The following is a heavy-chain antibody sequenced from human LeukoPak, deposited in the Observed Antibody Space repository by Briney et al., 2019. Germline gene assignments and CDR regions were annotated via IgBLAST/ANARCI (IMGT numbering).Heavy chain of an antibody. J-gene: IGHJ4*02. D-gene: IGHD6-13*01. CDR1: GINFRSSG. CDR3: AREGGRAVPGRFDQ. Sequence: GGSLRLSCAASGINFRSSGMHWVRQAPGKGLEWVSFIQNDGSDKYYAASVKGRFTISRDNSKNTVYLHMASLRADDTALYYCAREGGRAVPGRFDQWGQGTLVTVSS. V-gene: IGHV3-30*02. CDR2: IQNDGSDK.